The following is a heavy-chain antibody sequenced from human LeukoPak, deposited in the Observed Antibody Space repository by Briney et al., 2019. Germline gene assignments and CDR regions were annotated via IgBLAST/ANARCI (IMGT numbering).Heavy chain of an antibody. CDR1: GFTFNNYA. V-gene: IGHV3-23*01. CDR2: ISGSGGST. J-gene: IGHJ4*02. D-gene: IGHD2-21*02. Sequence: HTGGSLRLSCAASGFTFNNYAMSWARQAPGKGLEWVSAISGSGGSTYYADSVKGRFTISRDNSKNTLYLQMNSLRAEDTAVYYCAKVRVTGNYYFDYWGQGTLVTVSS. CDR3: AKVRVTGNYYFDY.